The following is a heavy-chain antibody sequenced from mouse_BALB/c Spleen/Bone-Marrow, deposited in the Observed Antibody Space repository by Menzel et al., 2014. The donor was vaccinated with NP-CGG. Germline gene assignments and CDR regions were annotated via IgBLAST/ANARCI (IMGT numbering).Heavy chain of an antibody. CDR3: ARVYGWYFDV. CDR1: GFTFSSYG. J-gene: IGHJ1*01. V-gene: IGHV5-6-3*01. CDR2: INNNGGST. D-gene: IGHD1-1*01. Sequence: EVQLVESGGGLVQPGGSLKLSCVASGFTFSSYGMSWVRQTPDKRLELVATINNNGGSTYYPDSVKGQFTIFRDNAKNTLFLQMSSLKSEDTAMYYCARVYGWYFDVWGAGTTVTVSS.